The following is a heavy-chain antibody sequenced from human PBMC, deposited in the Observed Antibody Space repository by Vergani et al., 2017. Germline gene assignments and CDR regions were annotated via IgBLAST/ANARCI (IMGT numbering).Heavy chain of an antibody. D-gene: IGHD3-9*01. CDR3: AKYVETYYDILTGLNWFDP. CDR1: GFTFDDYA. CDR2: ISWNSGSI. J-gene: IGHJ5*02. V-gene: IGHV3-9*01. Sequence: EVQLVESGGGLVQPGRSLRLSCAASGFTFDDYAMHWVRQAPGRGLEWVSGISWNSGSIGYADSGKGRFTISRYNDKNSMYLQMNSLRAEDTSLYDCAKYVETYYDILTGLNWFDPWGQGTLVTVSS.